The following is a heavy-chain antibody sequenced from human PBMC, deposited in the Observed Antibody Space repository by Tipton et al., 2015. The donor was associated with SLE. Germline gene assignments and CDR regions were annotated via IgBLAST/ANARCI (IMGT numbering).Heavy chain of an antibody. V-gene: IGHV4-34*01. Sequence: TLSLTCAVYGGSFSGYYWSWIRQPPGKGLEWIGEINHSGSTYYNPSLKSRVTISVDRSKNQFSLKLSSVTAADTAVYYCARGAKGAFDIWGRGTMVTVSS. CDR1: GGSFSGYY. J-gene: IGHJ3*02. CDR2: INHSGST. CDR3: ARGAKGAFDI.